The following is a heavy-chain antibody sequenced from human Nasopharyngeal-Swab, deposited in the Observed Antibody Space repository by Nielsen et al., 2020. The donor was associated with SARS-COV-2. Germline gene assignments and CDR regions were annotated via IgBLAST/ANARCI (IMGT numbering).Heavy chain of an antibody. CDR1: GFIFSNYW. J-gene: IGHJ4*02. CDR3: ARENWGIDY. CDR2: IRGDGSDP. V-gene: IGHV3-74*01. Sequence: GESLKISCAGSGFIFSNYWMHWVRQAPGKGLVWVSRIRGDGSDPSYADSVKGRFTISKDNAKNTLYLQMNSLRAEDTAVYYCARENWGIDYWGQGTLVTVSS. D-gene: IGHD7-27*01.